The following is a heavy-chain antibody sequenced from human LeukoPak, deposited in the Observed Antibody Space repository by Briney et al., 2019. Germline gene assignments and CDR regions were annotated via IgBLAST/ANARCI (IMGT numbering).Heavy chain of an antibody. CDR3: ARESPQYYDFWSGSTSH. J-gene: IGHJ4*02. Sequence: ASVKVSCKASGYTFTSYGISWVRQAPGQGLEWMGWISAYNGNTNYAQKLQGRVTMTTDTSTSTAYMELRSLRSDDTAVYYCARESPQYYDFWSGSTSHWGQGTLVTVSS. V-gene: IGHV1-18*01. CDR2: ISAYNGNT. D-gene: IGHD3-3*01. CDR1: GYTFTSYG.